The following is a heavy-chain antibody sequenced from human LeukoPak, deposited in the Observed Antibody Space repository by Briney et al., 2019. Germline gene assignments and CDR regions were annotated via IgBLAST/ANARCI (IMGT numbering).Heavy chain of an antibody. CDR3: ARGHYGFDV. CDR1: GFTLSDHY. J-gene: IGHJ6*02. Sequence: GSLRLSCAASGFTLSDHYMDWVRQAPGKALEWVGCTKTKANSYTTEYAASVKGRFTISRDDSKNSLYLHMNSLQTEDTAVYYCARGHYGFDVWGQGTTVAVSS. V-gene: IGHV3-72*01. CDR2: TKTKANSYTT.